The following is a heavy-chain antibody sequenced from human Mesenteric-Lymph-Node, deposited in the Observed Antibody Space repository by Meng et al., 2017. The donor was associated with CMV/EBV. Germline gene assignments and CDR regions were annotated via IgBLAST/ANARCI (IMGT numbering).Heavy chain of an antibody. Sequence: SETLSLTCTVSGGSVSSGSYYWSWIRQPPGKGLEWIGYIYYSGSTDYNPSLKSRVTISVDTSKNQFSLKLSSVTAADTAVCYCARFPYYFDYWGQGTLVTVSS. V-gene: IGHV4-61*01. CDR3: ARFPYYFDY. J-gene: IGHJ4*02. CDR2: IYYSGST. CDR1: GGSVSSGSYY.